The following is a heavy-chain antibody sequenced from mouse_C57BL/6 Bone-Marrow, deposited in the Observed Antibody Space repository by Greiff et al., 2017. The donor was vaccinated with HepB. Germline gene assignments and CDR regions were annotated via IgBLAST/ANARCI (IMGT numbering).Heavy chain of an antibody. CDR1: GYTFTSYW. Sequence: VQLQQPGAELVKPGASVKMSCKSSGYTFTSYWITWVKQRPGQGLEWIGDIYPGSGSTNYNEKFKSKATLTVDTSSSTAYMQLSSLTSEDSAVYYCARGSNWYFDVWGTGTTVTVSS. CDR2: IYPGSGST. CDR3: ARGSNWYFDV. V-gene: IGHV1-55*01. J-gene: IGHJ1*03.